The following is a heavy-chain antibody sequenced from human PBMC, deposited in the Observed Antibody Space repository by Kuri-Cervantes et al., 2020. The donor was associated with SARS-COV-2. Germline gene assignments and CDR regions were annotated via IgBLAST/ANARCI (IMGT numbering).Heavy chain of an antibody. D-gene: IGHD3-16*02. CDR2: MNPNSGGT. V-gene: IGHV1-2*04. Sequence: ASVKVSCKASGYTFTDYYMHWVRQAPGQGLEWVGWMNPNSGGTNSAQKFQGWVIMTRDTSTTTAYMELSRLRSDDTAVYSCARGPSWNYIWGTYRGGWDTFDIWGQGTMVTVSS. J-gene: IGHJ3*02. CDR1: GYTFTDYY. CDR3: ARGPSWNYIWGTYRGGWDTFDI.